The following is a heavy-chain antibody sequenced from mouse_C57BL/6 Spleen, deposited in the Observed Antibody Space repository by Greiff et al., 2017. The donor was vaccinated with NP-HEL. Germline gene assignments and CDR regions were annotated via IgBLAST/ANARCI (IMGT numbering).Heavy chain of an antibody. J-gene: IGHJ1*03. D-gene: IGHD1-1*01. Sequence: EVKLVESGGGLVKPGGSLKLSCAASGFTFSDYGMHWVRQAPEKGLEWVAYISSGSSTIYYADTVKGRFTISRDNAKNTLFLQMTSLRSEDTAMYYCAKFYGSLRSWYFDVWGTGTTVTVSS. CDR1: GFTFSDYG. CDR2: ISSGSSTI. CDR3: AKFYGSLRSWYFDV. V-gene: IGHV5-17*01.